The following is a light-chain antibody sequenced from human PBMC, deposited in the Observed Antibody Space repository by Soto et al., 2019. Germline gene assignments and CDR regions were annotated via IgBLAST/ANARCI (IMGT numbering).Light chain of an antibody. CDR2: GAS. Sequence: EIVMTQSPATLSVSPGERATLSCRASQSVSSNLAWYQQKPGQAPRLLIHGASTRATGIPARFSGSGSGTEFTLTISSLQSEDFAVYYCQQYNNWPRTVGQGTKVDIK. V-gene: IGKV3-15*01. J-gene: IGKJ1*01. CDR3: QQYNNWPRT. CDR1: QSVSSN.